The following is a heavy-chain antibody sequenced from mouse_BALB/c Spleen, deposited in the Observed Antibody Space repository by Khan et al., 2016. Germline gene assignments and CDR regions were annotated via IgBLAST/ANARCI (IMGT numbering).Heavy chain of an antibody. V-gene: IGHV1-7*01. Sequence: QMQLEESGTELAKPGASVKMSCKASGYTFSTYWMHWVKQRPGQGLEWIGYINSSSGYTEYNQKFKDMATLTADKSSSTAYMQLSSLTSEDSAVYYCARDLDYCGQDTTLTVSS. CDR2: INSSSGYT. CDR1: GYTFSTYW. CDR3: ARDLDY. J-gene: IGHJ2*01.